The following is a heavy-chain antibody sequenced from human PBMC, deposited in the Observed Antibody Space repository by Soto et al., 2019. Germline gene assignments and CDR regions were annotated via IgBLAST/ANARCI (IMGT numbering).Heavy chain of an antibody. Sequence: ASVKVSCKASGDTFASFGFSWVRQAPGQGLEWLGWISAYNGNTHYAQKVRDRVTLTTDTSTNTAYMELRSLTSDDTAVYYCARDQESITDRILQYWGQGTRVTVS. J-gene: IGHJ4*02. V-gene: IGHV1-18*01. CDR2: ISAYNGNT. D-gene: IGHD3-10*01. CDR3: ARDQESITDRILQY. CDR1: GDTFASFG.